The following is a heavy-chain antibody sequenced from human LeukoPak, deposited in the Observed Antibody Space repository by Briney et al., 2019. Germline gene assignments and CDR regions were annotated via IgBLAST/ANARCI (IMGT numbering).Heavy chain of an antibody. J-gene: IGHJ5*02. D-gene: IGHD4-17*01. V-gene: IGHV4-39*01. Sequence: SETLSLTCTVSGRSISSSRYYWGWIRQPPGKGLEWIGSIYYRGSTYYNPYLKNRVPISVDTSKNQFSLKVSSVTAADSAVYYCARALSDGDGFDPWGQGTLVTVSS. CDR2: IYYRGST. CDR1: GRSISSSRYY. CDR3: ARALSDGDGFDP.